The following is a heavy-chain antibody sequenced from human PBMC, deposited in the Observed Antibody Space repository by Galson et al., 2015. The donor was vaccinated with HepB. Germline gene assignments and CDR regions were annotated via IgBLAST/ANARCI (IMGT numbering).Heavy chain of an antibody. CDR3: ASAGIPQPLNQMTTVTTDFDY. CDR1: GYTFTSYA. V-gene: IGHV1-3*01. J-gene: IGHJ4*02. D-gene: IGHD4-17*01. Sequence: SVKVSCKASGYTFTSYAMHWVRQAPGQRLEWMGWINAGNGNTKYSQKFQGRVTITRDTSASTAYMELSSLRSEDTAVYYCASAGIPQPLNQMTTVTTDFDYWGQGTLVTVSS. CDR2: INAGNGNT.